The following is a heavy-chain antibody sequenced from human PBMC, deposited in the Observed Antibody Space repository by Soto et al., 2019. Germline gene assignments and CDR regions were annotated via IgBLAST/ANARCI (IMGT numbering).Heavy chain of an antibody. Sequence: GGSLRLSCAASGFTFSSYAMSWVRQAPGKGLEWVSAISGSGGSTYYADSVKGRFTISRDNSKNTLYLHMNSLRAEDTAVYYCAKKYYYDSSGTFDYWGQGTLVTVSS. D-gene: IGHD3-22*01. CDR2: ISGSGGST. CDR1: GFTFSSYA. CDR3: AKKYYYDSSGTFDY. V-gene: IGHV3-23*01. J-gene: IGHJ4*02.